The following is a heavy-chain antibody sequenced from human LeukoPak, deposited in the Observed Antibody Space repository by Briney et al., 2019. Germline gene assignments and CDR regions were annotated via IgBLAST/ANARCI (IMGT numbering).Heavy chain of an antibody. J-gene: IGHJ3*02. V-gene: IGHV3-23*01. CDR2: ITASDYTT. D-gene: IGHD4-17*01. Sequence: AGGSLRLSCAASGFIFREYAMTWVRQAPGKGLERVSSITASDYTTYADSVKGRFTISRDNSKNTLYLQMDSLRGDDTALYHCARDPNGDYIGAFDNWGQGTMVTVSS. CDR1: GFIFREYA. CDR3: ARDPNGDYIGAFDN.